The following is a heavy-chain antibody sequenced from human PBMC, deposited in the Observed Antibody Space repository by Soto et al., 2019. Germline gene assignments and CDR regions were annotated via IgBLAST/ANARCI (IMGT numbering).Heavy chain of an antibody. CDR3: ARGITIFGVVIIRDAFDI. CDR2: IYYSGST. D-gene: IGHD3-3*01. J-gene: IGHJ3*02. Sequence: SETLSLTCTVSGGSISSSSYYWGWIRQPPGKGLEWIGSIYYSGSTYYNPSLKSRVTISVDTSKNQFSLKLSSVTAADTAVYYCARGITIFGVVIIRDAFDIWGQGTMVTVSS. V-gene: IGHV4-39*01. CDR1: GGSISSSSYY.